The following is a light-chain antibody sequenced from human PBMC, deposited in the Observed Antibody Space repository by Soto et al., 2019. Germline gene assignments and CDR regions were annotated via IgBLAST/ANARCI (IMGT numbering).Light chain of an antibody. V-gene: IGLV2-14*01. CDR3: SSYTSSSLYV. CDR2: DVS. Sequence: QSALAQPASVSGSPGQSITISCTVTSSDVGGSNYVSWYQQLPGKAPKLMIYDVSDRPSGVSNRFSGSKSGNTASLTISGLQAEDEADYYCSSYTSSSLYVFGTGTKVTLL. J-gene: IGLJ1*01. CDR1: SSDVGGSNY.